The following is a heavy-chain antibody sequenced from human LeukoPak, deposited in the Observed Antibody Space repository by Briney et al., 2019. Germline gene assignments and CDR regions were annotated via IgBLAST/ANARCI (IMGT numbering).Heavy chain of an antibody. J-gene: IGHJ6*02. Sequence: GGSLRLSCAASGFTFDDYAMHWVRQAPGKGLEWVSGISWNSGSIGYADSVKGRFTISRDNAKNSLYLQMNSLRAEDTALYYCAKGSSGWSYYYGMDVWGQGTTVTVSS. CDR3: AKGSSGWSYYYGMDV. CDR1: GFTFDDYA. CDR2: ISWNSGSI. D-gene: IGHD6-19*01. V-gene: IGHV3-9*01.